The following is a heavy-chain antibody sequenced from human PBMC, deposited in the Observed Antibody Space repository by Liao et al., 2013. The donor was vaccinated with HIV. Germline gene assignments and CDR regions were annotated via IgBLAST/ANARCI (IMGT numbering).Heavy chain of an antibody. Sequence: QVQLQESGPGLVKPSETLSLTCTVSGGSISSSSYYWGWIRQPPGKGLEWIGSIYYSGSTNYNPSLKSRVTISVDTSKNQFSLKLSSVTAADTAVYYCARGITYYYDSSGYYYTRYFDLWAVAPWSLSPQ. D-gene: IGHD3-22*01. CDR3: ARGITYYYDSSGYYYTRYFDL. CDR2: IYYSGST. V-gene: IGHV4-39*07. CDR1: GGSISSSSYY. J-gene: IGHJ2*01.